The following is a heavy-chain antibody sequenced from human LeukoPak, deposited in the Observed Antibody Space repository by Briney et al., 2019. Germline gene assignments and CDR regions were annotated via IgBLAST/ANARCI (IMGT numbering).Heavy chain of an antibody. Sequence: PGGSLRLSCAASGFTFSSYGMHWVRQAPGKGLEWVAFIRYDGSNKYYADSVKGRFTISRDNSKNTLYLQMNSLRAEDTAVYYCAKLARSYSDYLSDYWGQGTLVTVSS. D-gene: IGHD4-11*01. CDR1: GFTFSSYG. CDR3: AKLARSYSDYLSDY. CDR2: IRYDGSNK. V-gene: IGHV3-30*02. J-gene: IGHJ4*02.